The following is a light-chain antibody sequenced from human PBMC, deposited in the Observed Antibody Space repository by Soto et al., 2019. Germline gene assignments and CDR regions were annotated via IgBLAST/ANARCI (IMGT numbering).Light chain of an antibody. Sequence: QSALPQPPSASGTPGQRVTISCSTTNSRSGSNYVYWYQQLPGAAPKLLIYRNDQRPSGVPDRFSASKSGTSASLAISGLRSEDEADYFYAKWDDSSTHVFGTGTKVTVL. CDR3: AKWDDSSTHV. CDR1: NSRSGSNY. CDR2: RND. V-gene: IGLV1-47*01. J-gene: IGLJ1*01.